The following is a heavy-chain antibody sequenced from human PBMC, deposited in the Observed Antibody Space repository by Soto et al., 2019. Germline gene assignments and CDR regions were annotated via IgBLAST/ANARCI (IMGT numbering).Heavy chain of an antibody. CDR1: GFTFSNAL. CDR3: TTGLTIFGVVIDP. Sequence: EVQLVESGGGLVKPGGSLRLSCAASGFTFSNALRSWVRQAPGKGLEWVGRIKSKTDGGTTDYAAPVKGRFTISRDDSKDTLYLQMNSLQTEDTAVYYCTTGLTIFGVVIDPWGQGPLVTVSS. CDR2: IKSKTDGGTT. D-gene: IGHD3-3*01. V-gene: IGHV3-15*01. J-gene: IGHJ5*02.